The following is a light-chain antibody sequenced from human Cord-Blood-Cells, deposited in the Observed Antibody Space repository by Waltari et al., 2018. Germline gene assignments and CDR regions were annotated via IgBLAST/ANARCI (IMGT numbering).Light chain of an antibody. CDR2: EVS. CDR1: SSDVGGYNY. V-gene: IGLV2-8*01. CDR3: SSYAGSNNPFV. J-gene: IGLJ1*01. Sequence: QSALTQPPSAYGSPGQSVTIPCTGTSSDVGGYNYVSWYQQHPGKAPKLMIYEVSKRPSGVPDRFSGSKSGNTASLTVSGLQAEDEADYYCSSYAGSNNPFVFGTGTKVTVL.